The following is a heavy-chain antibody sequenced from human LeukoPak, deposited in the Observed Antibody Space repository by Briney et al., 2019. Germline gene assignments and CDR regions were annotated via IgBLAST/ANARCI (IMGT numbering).Heavy chain of an antibody. D-gene: IGHD3-9*01. CDR2: IYPGDSDT. CDR3: ARHYYDILTGYQSGAFDI. J-gene: IGHJ3*02. Sequence: GESLKVSCKGSGYSFTSYWIGWVRQMPGKGLEWMGIIYPGDSDTRYSPSFQGQVTISADKSISTAYLQWSSLKASDTAMYYCARHYYDILTGYQSGAFDIWGQGTMVTVSS. V-gene: IGHV5-51*01. CDR1: GYSFTSYW.